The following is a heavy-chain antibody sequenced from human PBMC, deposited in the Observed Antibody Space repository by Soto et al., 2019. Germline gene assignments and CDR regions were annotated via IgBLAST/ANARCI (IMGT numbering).Heavy chain of an antibody. J-gene: IGHJ5*02. D-gene: IGHD3-9*01. CDR3: ARTDLNFVIPPASVYFDT. CDR2: INARGDTI. Sequence: LRLSCAASGFIFSDFYMSWIRQAPGKGLEWLSCINARGDTIYSADSVKGRFTISMDDAKNSLFFQLNRLRAEDTAVYYCARTDLNFVIPPASVYFDTWGRGALVTVSS. V-gene: IGHV3-11*01. CDR1: GFIFSDFY.